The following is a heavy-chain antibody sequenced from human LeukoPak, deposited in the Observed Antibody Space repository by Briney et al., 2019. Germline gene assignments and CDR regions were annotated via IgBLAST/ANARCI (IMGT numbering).Heavy chain of an antibody. V-gene: IGHV1-18*01. CDR3: ASMSGYYPSYYFDY. J-gene: IGHJ4*02. Sequence: ASVKVSCKASGYTFISYVITWVRQAPGQGLEWLGWISAYNGNIDYAQKLQGRVTLTTDTSTSTAYMGVRSLRSDDTAVYYCASMSGYYPSYYFDYWGQGTLVTVSS. D-gene: IGHD3-3*01. CDR1: GYTFISYV. CDR2: ISAYNGNI.